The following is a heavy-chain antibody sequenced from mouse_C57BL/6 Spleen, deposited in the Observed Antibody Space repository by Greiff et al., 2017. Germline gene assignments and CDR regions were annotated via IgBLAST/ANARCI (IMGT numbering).Heavy chain of an antibody. D-gene: IGHD3-2*02. CDR1: GFTFSSYA. CDR3: ARDGQLRLHDD. CDR2: ISDGGSYT. J-gene: IGHJ2*01. V-gene: IGHV5-4*01. Sequence: EVKLMESGGGLVKPGGSLKLSCAASGFTFSSYAMSWVRQTPDKRLEWVATISDGGSYTYYPDNVKGRFTISRDNAKNNLYLQMSHLKSEDTAMYYSARDGQLRLHDDWGKGTTLTVSS.